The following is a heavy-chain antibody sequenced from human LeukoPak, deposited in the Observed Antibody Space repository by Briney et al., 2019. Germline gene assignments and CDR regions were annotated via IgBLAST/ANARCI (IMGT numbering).Heavy chain of an antibody. J-gene: IGHJ6*03. CDR1: GGSISSYY. CDR3: ARQYGSGSYLNYYYYMDV. Sequence: SSETLSLTCTVSGGSISSYYWNWIRQPAGKGLEWIGRIYTSGSTNYNPSLKSRVTMSVDTSKNQFSLKLSSVTAADTAVYYCARQYGSGSYLNYYYYMDVWGKGTTVTISS. D-gene: IGHD3-10*01. CDR2: IYTSGST. V-gene: IGHV4-4*07.